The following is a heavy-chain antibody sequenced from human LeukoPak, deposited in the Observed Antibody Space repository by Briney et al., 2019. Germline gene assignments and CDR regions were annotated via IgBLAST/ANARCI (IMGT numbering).Heavy chain of an antibody. CDR2: INPVGGVT. J-gene: IGHJ4*02. Sequence: ASVKVSCKASGYIFTNYYLYWVRQAPGQGLEWMGVINPVGGVTTYAQRLQGRVTMTRDTSTSTFDMELSSLRSDDTAVYYCARDVGEYCSSTNCYASHYWGQGTLVTVSS. D-gene: IGHD2-2*01. CDR1: GYIFTNYY. V-gene: IGHV1-46*01. CDR3: ARDVGEYCSSTNCYASHY.